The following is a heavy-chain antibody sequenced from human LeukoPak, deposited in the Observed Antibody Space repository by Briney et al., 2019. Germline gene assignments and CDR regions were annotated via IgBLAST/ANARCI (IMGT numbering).Heavy chain of an antibody. CDR2: INPNSGGT. V-gene: IGHV1-2*02. D-gene: IGHD6-13*01. Sequence: VASVKVSCKASGYTFTGYYMHWVRQAPGQGLEWMGWINPNSGGTNYAQKFQGRVTMTRDTSISTAYMELSRLRSDDTAVYYCARVESSSWSKDDAFDIWGQGTMVTVSS. CDR1: GYTFTGYY. CDR3: ARVESSSWSKDDAFDI. J-gene: IGHJ3*02.